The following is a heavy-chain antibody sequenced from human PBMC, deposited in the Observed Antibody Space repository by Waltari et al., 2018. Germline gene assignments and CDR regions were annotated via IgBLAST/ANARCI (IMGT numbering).Heavy chain of an antibody. V-gene: IGHV1-69*01. CDR2: IIPIFGTA. CDR3: ARAGYVSIFGVTPAGAFDI. D-gene: IGHD3-3*01. J-gene: IGHJ3*02. Sequence: QVQLVQSGAEVKKPGSSVKVSCKASVGTFSSYAISWVRQAPGQGLEWMRGIIPIFGTANYAQKFQGRVTITADESTSTAYMELSSLRSEDTAVYYCARAGYVSIFGVTPAGAFDIWGQGTMVTVSS. CDR1: VGTFSSYA.